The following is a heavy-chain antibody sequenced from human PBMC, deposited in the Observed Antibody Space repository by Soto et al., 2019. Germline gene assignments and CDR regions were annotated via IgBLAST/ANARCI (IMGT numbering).Heavy chain of an antibody. Sequence: QVQLQESGPGLVKPSETLSLTCTVSGGSINSYYWSWIRQPPGKGLEWIGYIYYSGSTNYNPSLESRVTMSVDTSKNQFSLKLSSVTAADTAVYYCARGAWGYGDHMGIGDVWGKGTTVTVSS. D-gene: IGHD4-17*01. CDR3: ARGAWGYGDHMGIGDV. CDR2: IYYSGST. CDR1: GGSINSYY. J-gene: IGHJ6*04. V-gene: IGHV4-59*01.